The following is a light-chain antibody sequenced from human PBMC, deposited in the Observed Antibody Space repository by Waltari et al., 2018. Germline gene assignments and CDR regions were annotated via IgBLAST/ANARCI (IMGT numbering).Light chain of an antibody. CDR1: SSDVGGHDF. CDR2: GVN. V-gene: IGLV2-14*03. CDR3: SSYTSTSTPYNV. J-gene: IGLJ6*01. Sequence: QSALTQPASVSGSPGQSITISCPGTSSDVGGHDFVSWYQQYPGKAPKLIIYGVNDRPSGVSNRFSGSKSGNTASLTISGLQTEDEADYYCSSYTSTSTPYNVFGSGTKVTVL.